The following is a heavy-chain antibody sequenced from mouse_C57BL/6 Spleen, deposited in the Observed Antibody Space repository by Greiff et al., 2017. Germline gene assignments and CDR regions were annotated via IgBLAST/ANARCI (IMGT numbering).Heavy chain of an antibody. V-gene: IGHV1-49*01. CDR2: FTMYSDAT. Sequence: LQQSGAELVRPGSSVKLSCKASYFAFMASAMHWVKQRPGHGLEWIGSFTMYSDATEYSEDFKGKATLTANTSSSTAYMDLSSLTSEDSAVYYCAREENGAVVAPVAYWGQGTLVTVSA. CDR3: AREENGAVVAPVAY. J-gene: IGHJ3*01. D-gene: IGHD1-1*01. CDR1: YFAFMASA.